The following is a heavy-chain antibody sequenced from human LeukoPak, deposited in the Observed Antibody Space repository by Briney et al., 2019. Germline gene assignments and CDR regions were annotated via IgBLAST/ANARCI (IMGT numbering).Heavy chain of an antibody. CDR2: ISSSSSTI. CDR1: GFTFSSYS. J-gene: IGHJ6*03. Sequence: GGSLRLSCAASGFTFSSYSMNWVRQAPGKGLEWVSYISSSSSTIYYADSVKGRFTISRDNAKNSLYLQMNSLRAEDTALYYCARGFWGYYYYMDVWGKGTTVTVSS. CDR3: ARGFWGYYYYMDV. D-gene: IGHD3-16*01. V-gene: IGHV3-48*01.